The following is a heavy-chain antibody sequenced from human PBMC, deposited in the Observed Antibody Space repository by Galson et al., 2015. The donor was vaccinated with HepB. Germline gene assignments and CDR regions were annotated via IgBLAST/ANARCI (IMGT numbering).Heavy chain of an antibody. J-gene: IGHJ4*02. V-gene: IGHV3-30*18. Sequence: SLRLSCAASGFTFSSYGMHWVRQAPGKGLEWVAVISYDGSNKYYADSVKGRFTISRDNSKNTLYLQMNSLRAEDTAVYYCAKARSYYDSSGAYYFDYWGQGTLVTVSS. D-gene: IGHD3-22*01. CDR3: AKARSYYDSSGAYYFDY. CDR1: GFTFSSYG. CDR2: ISYDGSNK.